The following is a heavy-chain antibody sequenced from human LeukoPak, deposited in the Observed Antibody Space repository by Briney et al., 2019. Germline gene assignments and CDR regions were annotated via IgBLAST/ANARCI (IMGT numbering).Heavy chain of an antibody. Sequence: PSETLSLTCTVSIGSISSYCWSWIRQPPGKGLEWIGNIYYSGSTSFNPSLKSRVTLSVDTSKNQFSLKLTSVTAADTAVYHCARYSNVLDYWSQGALVTVSS. V-gene: IGHV4-59*01. CDR1: IGSISSYC. D-gene: IGHD4-11*01. CDR2: IYYSGST. J-gene: IGHJ4*02. CDR3: ARYSNVLDY.